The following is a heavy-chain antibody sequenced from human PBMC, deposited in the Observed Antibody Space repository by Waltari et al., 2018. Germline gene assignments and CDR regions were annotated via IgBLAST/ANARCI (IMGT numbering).Heavy chain of an antibody. CDR3: ARLSSYSGSRSAFDI. CDR2: IYHSGST. D-gene: IGHD1-26*01. V-gene: IGHV4-38-2*01. CDR1: GYSISSGYY. Sequence: QVQLQESGPGLVKPSETLSLTCAVSGYSISSGYYWGWIRQPPGKGLEWIGSIYHSGSTYYNPSLKSRVTISVDTSKNQFSLKLSSVTAADTAVYYCARLSSYSGSRSAFDIWGQGTMVTVSS. J-gene: IGHJ3*02.